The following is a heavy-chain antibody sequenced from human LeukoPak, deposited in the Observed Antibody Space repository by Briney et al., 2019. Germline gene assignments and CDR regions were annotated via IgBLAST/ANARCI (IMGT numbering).Heavy chain of an antibody. Sequence: SETLSLTCTVSGGSISSSSYYWGWIRQPPGKGLEWIGSIYYSGSTYYNPSLKSRVTISVDTSKNQFSLKLSSVTAADTAVYYCARLGGDYSSGWYLAGYYYYYMDVWGKGTTVTISS. D-gene: IGHD6-19*01. V-gene: IGHV4-39*01. CDR3: ARLGGDYSSGWYLAGYYYYYMDV. CDR2: IYYSGST. J-gene: IGHJ6*03. CDR1: GGSISSSSYY.